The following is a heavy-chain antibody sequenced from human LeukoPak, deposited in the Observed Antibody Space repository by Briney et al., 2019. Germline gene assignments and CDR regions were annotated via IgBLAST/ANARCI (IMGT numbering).Heavy chain of an antibody. J-gene: IGHJ6*03. V-gene: IGHV3-23*01. CDR2: ISGSGGST. D-gene: IGHD2-2*01. Sequence: GGSLRLSCAASGFPFSRYAMSWVRQAPGKGLEWVSGISGSGGSTYYADSVKGRFTISRDNSKNTLYLQMNSLRAEDTAVYYCAKDRGAPAAIMGDYMDVWGKGTTVTASS. CDR1: GFPFSRYA. CDR3: AKDRGAPAAIMGDYMDV.